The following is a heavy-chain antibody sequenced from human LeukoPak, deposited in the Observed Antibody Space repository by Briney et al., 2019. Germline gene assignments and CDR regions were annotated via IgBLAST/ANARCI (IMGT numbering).Heavy chain of an antibody. CDR3: ARFSPAFGFDP. J-gene: IGHJ5*02. CDR2: INHSGST. V-gene: IGHV4-34*01. CDR1: GGSFSGYC. Sequence: SETLSLTCSVYGGSFSGYCWSWIRQPPGKGLEWIGEINHSGSTNYNPSLKTRVTISLDRSKDQFSLKLTSVTAADTAVYYCARFSPAFGFDPWGQGTLVTVSS.